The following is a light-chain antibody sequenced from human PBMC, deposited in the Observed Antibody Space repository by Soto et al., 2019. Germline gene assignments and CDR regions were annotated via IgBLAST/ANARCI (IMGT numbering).Light chain of an antibody. J-gene: IGLJ1*01. CDR3: SSFTSNSTFV. V-gene: IGLV2-14*01. CDR1: SSDVGRYNY. Sequence: QSVLAQPASVSGSPGQSITISCTGTSSDVGRYNYVSWFQQHPGKAPKLMIFDVSNWPSGVSDRFSGSKSGNTASLTISGLQAEDEADYYCSSFTSNSTFVFGTGTKLTVL. CDR2: DVS.